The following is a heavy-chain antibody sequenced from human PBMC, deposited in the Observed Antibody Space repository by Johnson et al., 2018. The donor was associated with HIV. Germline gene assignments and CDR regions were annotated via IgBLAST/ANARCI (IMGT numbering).Heavy chain of an antibody. J-gene: IGHJ3*02. V-gene: IGHV3-9*01. D-gene: IGHD2-2*03. CDR3: ARATGSWMDAFDI. CDR1: GFTFDDNA. CDR2: ITWNSGSI. Sequence: VQVVESGGGVIRPGGSLRLSCAASGFTFDDNAMHWVRQAPGQGLEWVAGITWNSGSIGYVDSVKGRFTISRDNAKKSLYLQMNSRRGEDTAVYYCARATGSWMDAFDIWGQGTMVTVSS.